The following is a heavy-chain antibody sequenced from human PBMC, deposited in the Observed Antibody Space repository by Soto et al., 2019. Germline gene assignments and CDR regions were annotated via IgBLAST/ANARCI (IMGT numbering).Heavy chain of an antibody. CDR3: ARDVSVGATYYYYSGMDV. CDR2: ISSSSSYI. J-gene: IGHJ6*02. V-gene: IGHV3-21*01. CDR1: GFTFSSYS. Sequence: GGSLRLSCAASGFTFSSYSMNWVRQAPGKGLEWVSSISSSSSYIYYADSVKGRFTISRDNAKNSLYLQMNSLRAEDTAVYYCARDVSVGATYYYYSGMDVWGQGTTVTVSS. D-gene: IGHD1-26*01.